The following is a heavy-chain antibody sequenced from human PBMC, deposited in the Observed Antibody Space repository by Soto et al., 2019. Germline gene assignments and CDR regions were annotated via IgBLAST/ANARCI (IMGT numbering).Heavy chain of an antibody. CDR2: IIPIFGTA. CDR3: ARGITGNVNYYYGLDV. Sequence: QVQLVQSGAEVKKPGSSMKVSCKASGGTFSSYAISWVRQAPGQGLEWMGGIIPIFGTADYAQKFHGRVTITADESTSTAYMELSSLRSEDTAVSYCARGITGNVNYYYGLDVWGQGTTVTVSS. V-gene: IGHV1-69*12. CDR1: GGTFSSYA. D-gene: IGHD1-20*01. J-gene: IGHJ6*02.